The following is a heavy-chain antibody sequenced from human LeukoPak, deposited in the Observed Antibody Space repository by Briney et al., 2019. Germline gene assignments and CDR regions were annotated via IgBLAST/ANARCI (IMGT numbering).Heavy chain of an antibody. CDR3: ARDRPPYYYDSSGTEFDY. D-gene: IGHD3-22*01. J-gene: IGHJ4*02. Sequence: ASVKVSFTSTGYTFTSCGISWVRQAQGPGLEWMGWISAYNGNTNYAQKVQGRGAMTTDTSTSTAYMELRSLRSDDTAVYYCARDRPPYYYDSSGTEFDYWGQGTLVTVSS. CDR1: GYTFTSCG. V-gene: IGHV1-18*01. CDR2: ISAYNGNT.